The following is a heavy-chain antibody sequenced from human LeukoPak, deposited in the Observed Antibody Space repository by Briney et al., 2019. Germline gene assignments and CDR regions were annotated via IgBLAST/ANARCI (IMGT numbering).Heavy chain of an antibody. J-gene: IGHJ6*03. CDR2: ISFDGSNK. Sequence: TGGSLRLSCAASGFTFSSYEMNWVRQAPGKGLEWVAIISFDGSNKYYGDSVKGRFTISRDNSNNTLFLQMNSLRPEDTAVYYCARHPGDFTGIVNYYYMDVWGKGTTVTVSS. CDR1: GFTFSSYE. D-gene: IGHD1-26*01. CDR3: ARHPGDFTGIVNYYYMDV. V-gene: IGHV3-30*03.